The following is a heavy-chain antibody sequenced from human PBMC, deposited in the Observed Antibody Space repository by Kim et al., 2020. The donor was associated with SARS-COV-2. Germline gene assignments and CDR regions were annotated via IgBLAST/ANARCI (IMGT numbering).Heavy chain of an antibody. CDR2: ISPLNGKT. D-gene: IGHD3-3*01. Sequence: ASVKVSCKAAGYTFTSYGINWVRQAPGQGPEWMGWISPLNGKTKYAQKFQGRVAMTRETSTTTAEMELRSLTSDDTAVYYCARDGGITRGIDVWGQG. CDR3: ARDGGITRGIDV. J-gene: IGHJ6*01. V-gene: IGHV1-18*01. CDR1: GYTFTSYG.